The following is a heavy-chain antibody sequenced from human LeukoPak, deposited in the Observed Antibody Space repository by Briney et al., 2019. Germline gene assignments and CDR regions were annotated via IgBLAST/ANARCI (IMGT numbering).Heavy chain of an antibody. CDR2: ISGNGTIT. Sequence: GGSLRLSCAASGLNLDAYAMHWVRQAPGKGLEWVSLISGNGTITYYADSVKGRYTISRDNSKNSLFLEMNSLRSEDTALYYCAKDTPLFYHYYGIDVWGQGTTVTVSS. V-gene: IGHV3-43*02. CDR1: GLNLDAYA. CDR3: AKDTPLFYHYYGIDV. J-gene: IGHJ6*02.